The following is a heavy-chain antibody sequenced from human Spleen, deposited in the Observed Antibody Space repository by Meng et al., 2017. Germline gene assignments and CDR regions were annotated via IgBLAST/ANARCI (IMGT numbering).Heavy chain of an antibody. Sequence: QLQLQESGPGLVRPLETLSLTCTVSGGSISSSSYYWGWIRQPPGKGLEWIGSIDYSGSTYYNPSLKSRVTISEDTPKNQFSLKMSSVTAADTALYYCARVNDASGCGRRFDPWGQGTLVTVSS. V-gene: IGHV4-39*01. CDR2: IDYSGST. CDR3: ARVNDASGCGRRFDP. D-gene: IGHD3-10*01. J-gene: IGHJ5*02. CDR1: GGSISSSSYY.